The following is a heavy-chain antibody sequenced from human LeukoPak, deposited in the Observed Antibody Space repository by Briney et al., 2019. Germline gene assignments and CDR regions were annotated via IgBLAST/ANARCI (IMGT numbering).Heavy chain of an antibody. CDR3: AKDGLTVRYYFDY. J-gene: IGHJ4*02. CDR1: GFTFSSYA. Sequence: GGSLRLSCAASGFTFSSYAMHWVRQAPGKGLEWVAVISYDGSNKYYADSVKGRFTISRDNSKNTLYLQMNSLRAEDTAVYYCAKDGLTVRYYFDYWGQGTLVTVSS. D-gene: IGHD4-11*01. CDR2: ISYDGSNK. V-gene: IGHV3-30-3*01.